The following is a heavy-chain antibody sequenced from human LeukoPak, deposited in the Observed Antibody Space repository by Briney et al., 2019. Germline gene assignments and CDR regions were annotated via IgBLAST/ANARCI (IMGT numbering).Heavy chain of an antibody. CDR3: ARDRHSSVDY. CDR1: GYSISSGYY. D-gene: IGHD3-22*01. CDR2: IYHSGST. Sequence: NASETLSLTCTVSGYSISSGYYWGWIRQPPGKGLEWIGSIYHSGSTYYNPSLKSRVTISVDRSKNQFSLKLSSVTAADTAVYYCARDRHSSVDYWGQGTLVTVSS. V-gene: IGHV4-38-2*02. J-gene: IGHJ4*02.